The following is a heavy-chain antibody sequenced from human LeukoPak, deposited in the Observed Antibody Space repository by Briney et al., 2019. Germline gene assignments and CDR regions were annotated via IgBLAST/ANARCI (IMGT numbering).Heavy chain of an antibody. Sequence: PSETLSLTCAVSGGSISSGGYSWSWIRQPPGKGLEWIGYIYHSGSTYYNPSLKSRVTISVDRSKNQFSLKLSSVTAADTAVYYCARGAGITTGYLDYWGQGTLVTVSS. CDR2: IYHSGST. D-gene: IGHD4-11*01. V-gene: IGHV4-30-2*01. CDR3: ARGAGITTGYLDY. CDR1: GGSISSGGYS. J-gene: IGHJ4*02.